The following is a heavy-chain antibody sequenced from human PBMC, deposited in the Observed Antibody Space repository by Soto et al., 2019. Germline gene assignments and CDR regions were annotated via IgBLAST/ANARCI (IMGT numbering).Heavy chain of an antibody. Sequence: EVQLVDTGGGLIQPGGSLRLSCAASGFTVSSNYMSWVRQAPGKGLEWVSVIYSGGSTYYADSVKGRFTISRDNSKNTLYLQMNSLRAEDTAVYYCARVRYQLLSGWFDPWGQGTLVTVSS. CDR3: ARVRYQLLSGWFDP. CDR1: GFTVSSNY. J-gene: IGHJ5*02. V-gene: IGHV3-53*02. D-gene: IGHD2-2*01. CDR2: IYSGGST.